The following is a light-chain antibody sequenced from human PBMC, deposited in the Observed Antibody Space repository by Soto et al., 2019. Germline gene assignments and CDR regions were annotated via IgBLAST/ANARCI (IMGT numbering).Light chain of an antibody. J-gene: IGKJ5*01. CDR1: QSVSSY. CDR2: DAS. Sequence: EIVLTQSPATLSLSPGERATLSCRASQSVSSYLAWYQQKPGQAPRLLIYDASNRATGIPDRFSGNGSGTDFTLTITRLEPEDFALYYCQQYGDSPITFGQGTRLEIK. V-gene: IGKV3-20*01. CDR3: QQYGDSPIT.